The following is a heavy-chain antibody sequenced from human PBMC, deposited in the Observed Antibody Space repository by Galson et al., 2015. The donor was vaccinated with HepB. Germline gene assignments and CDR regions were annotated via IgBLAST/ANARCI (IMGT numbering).Heavy chain of an antibody. CDR2: IIPILGIA. J-gene: IGHJ5*02. Sequence: SVKVSCKASGGTFSSYTISWVRQAPGQGLGWMGRIIPILGIANYAQKFQGRVTITADKSTSTAYMELSSLRSEDTAVYYCARDRRASVRGSGSYYVGWFDPWGQGTLVTVSS. D-gene: IGHD3-10*01. CDR3: ARDRRASVRGSGSYYVGWFDP. V-gene: IGHV1-69*04. CDR1: GGTFSSYT.